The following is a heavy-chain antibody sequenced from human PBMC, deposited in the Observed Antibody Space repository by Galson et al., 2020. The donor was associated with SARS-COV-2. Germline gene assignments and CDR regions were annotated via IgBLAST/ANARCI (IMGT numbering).Heavy chain of an antibody. CDR3: ARGRDDSSGYYDWYYYGMDV. V-gene: IGHV4-30-4*01. CDR2: IYYSGST. J-gene: IGHJ6*02. Sequence: ETSETLSLTCTVPGGSISSGDYYWSWIRQPPGKGLEWIGYIYYSGSTYYNPSLKSRVTISVDTSKNQFSLKLSSVTAADTAVYYCARGRDDSSGYYDWYYYGMDVWGQGTTVTVSS. D-gene: IGHD3-22*01. CDR1: GGSISSGDYY.